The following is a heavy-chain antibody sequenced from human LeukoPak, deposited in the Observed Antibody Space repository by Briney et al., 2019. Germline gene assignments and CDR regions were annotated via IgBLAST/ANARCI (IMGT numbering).Heavy chain of an antibody. D-gene: IGHD1-7*01. CDR3: ARSNYGNFDP. V-gene: IGHV4-34*01. Sequence: PSETLSLTCAVYGGSFSGYYWSWIRQPPGKGLEWIGEINHSGGTNYNPSLKSRVTISVDTSKNQFSLKLSSVTAADTAVYYCARSNYGNFDPWGQGTLVTVSS. CDR1: GGSFSGYY. CDR2: INHSGGT. J-gene: IGHJ5*02.